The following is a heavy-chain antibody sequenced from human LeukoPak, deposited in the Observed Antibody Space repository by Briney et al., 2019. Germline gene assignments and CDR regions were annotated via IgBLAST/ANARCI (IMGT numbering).Heavy chain of an antibody. V-gene: IGHV3-7*03. Sequence: PGGSLRLSCVSSGFSFSNYAMSWVRQAPGKGLEWVANIKQDESEKYYVDSVKGRFTISRDNAKNSLYLQMNSLRAEDTAVYYCGRGMDVWGQGTTVTVSS. CDR1: GFSFSNYA. CDR3: GRGMDV. CDR2: IKQDESEK. J-gene: IGHJ6*02.